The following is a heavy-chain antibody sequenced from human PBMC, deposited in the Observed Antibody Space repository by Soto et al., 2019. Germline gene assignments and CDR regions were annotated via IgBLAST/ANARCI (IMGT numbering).Heavy chain of an antibody. Sequence: PSETLSLTFAVYGGSFSGYYWSWIRQPPGKGLEWIGEINHSGSTSYNPSLKSRVTISVGTSKNQFSLQLSSVTAADTAVYYCATEPTVPSGFDYWGQGTLVTVSS. J-gene: IGHJ4*02. CDR3: ATEPTVPSGFDY. V-gene: IGHV4-34*09. CDR1: GGSFSGYY. CDR2: INHSGST. D-gene: IGHD4-17*01.